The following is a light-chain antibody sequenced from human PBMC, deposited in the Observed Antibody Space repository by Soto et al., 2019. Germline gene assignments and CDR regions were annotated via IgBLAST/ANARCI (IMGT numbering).Light chain of an antibody. CDR2: KAS. V-gene: IGKV1-5*03. CDR1: QSISTW. J-gene: IGKJ1*01. Sequence: DIQMTQSPSTLSATVGDRVTITCRASQSISTWVAWYQQKPGKAPKLQIYKASSLQGGVPSRFSGSGSGTEFTLIISSLQPDDFATYYCQQYSSHWTFGQGTKVAFK. CDR3: QQYSSHWT.